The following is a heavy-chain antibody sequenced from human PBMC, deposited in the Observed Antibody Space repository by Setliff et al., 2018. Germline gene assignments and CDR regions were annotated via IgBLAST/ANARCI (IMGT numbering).Heavy chain of an antibody. D-gene: IGHD3-22*01. CDR2: IKSKTDGGTT. Sequence: GGSLRLSCAASGFTFSGYYMQWVRQAPGKGLEWVGRIKSKTDGGTTDYAAPVKGRFTISRDDSKDTLYLQMNSLKTEDTAVYYCTTAQGYYYDSSGAPRDYWGQGTLVTVSS. CDR3: TTAQGYYYDSSGAPRDY. J-gene: IGHJ4*02. CDR1: GFTFSGYY. V-gene: IGHV3-15*01.